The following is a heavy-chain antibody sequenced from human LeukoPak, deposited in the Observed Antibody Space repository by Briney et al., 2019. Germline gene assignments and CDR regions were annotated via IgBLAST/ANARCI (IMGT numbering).Heavy chain of an antibody. V-gene: IGHV4-39*01. D-gene: IGHD3-22*01. J-gene: IGHJ2*01. CDR2: IYYSGST. CDR3: ARRTPSRSDSSGYYAMGRAGWYFDL. CDR1: GGSISSSSYY. Sequence: SETLSLTCTVSGGSISSSSYYWGWIRQPPGKGLEWIGSIYYSGSTYYNPSLKSRVTISVDTSKNQFSLKLSSVTAADTAVYYCARRTPSRSDSSGYYAMGRAGWYFDLWGRGTLVTVSS.